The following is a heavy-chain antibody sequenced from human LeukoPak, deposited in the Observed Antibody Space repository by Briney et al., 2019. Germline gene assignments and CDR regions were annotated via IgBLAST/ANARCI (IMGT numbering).Heavy chain of an antibody. CDR3: SPAAMPSDWFDP. J-gene: IGHJ5*02. CDR1: GFTFSDYY. CDR2: TSSSGSTI. Sequence: PGGSLRLSCAASGFTFSDYYMSWIRQAPGKGLEWVSYTSSSGSTIYYADSVKGRFTISRDNAKNSLYLQMNSLRAEDTAVYYCSPAAMPSDWFDPWGQGTLVTVSS. D-gene: IGHD2-2*01. V-gene: IGHV3-11*01.